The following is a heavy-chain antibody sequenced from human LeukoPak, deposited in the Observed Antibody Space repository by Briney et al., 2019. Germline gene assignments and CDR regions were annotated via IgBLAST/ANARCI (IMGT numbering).Heavy chain of an antibody. CDR1: GGSITSTNY. J-gene: IGHJ4*02. Sequence: PSETLCLTCGVSGGSITSTNYWTWFRQPPGKGPEGIGEVNLQGSTNYNPSLRGRVSISVDMSENHLSLQLPSVPAADTAVYYCAREGGPYRPLDYSGQGTLVTVSS. V-gene: IGHV4-4*02. CDR3: AREGGPYRPLDY. CDR2: VNLQGST.